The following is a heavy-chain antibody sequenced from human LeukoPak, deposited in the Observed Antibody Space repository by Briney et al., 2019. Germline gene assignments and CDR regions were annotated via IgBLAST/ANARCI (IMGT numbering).Heavy chain of an antibody. CDR1: GFTFASCA. Sequence: PGGSLRLSCTASGFTFASCAMSWVRQAPGKGLEWVSTICGSGVNTYYADSVKGRFTISRDNSKNTLFLQVSSLRAEDKACYYCAKAPFNGGRIFDYWGQGTLVTLSS. V-gene: IGHV3-23*01. CDR3: AKAPFNGGRIFDY. CDR2: ICGSGVNT. J-gene: IGHJ4*02.